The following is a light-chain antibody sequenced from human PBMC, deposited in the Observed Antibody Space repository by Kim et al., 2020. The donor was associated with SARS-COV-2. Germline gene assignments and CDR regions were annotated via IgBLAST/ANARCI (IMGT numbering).Light chain of an antibody. Sequence: SYELTQPPSVSVSPGQTARITCSGDALPKQYAYWYQQKPGQAPVLVIYKDSERPSGIPERFSGSSSGTTVTLTISGVQAEDEADYYCQSADSSGISLVFG. V-gene: IGLV3-25*03. CDR3: QSADSSGISLV. CDR1: ALPKQY. J-gene: IGLJ3*02. CDR2: KDS.